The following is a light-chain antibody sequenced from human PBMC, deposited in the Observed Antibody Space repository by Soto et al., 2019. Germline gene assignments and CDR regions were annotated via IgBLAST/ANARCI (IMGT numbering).Light chain of an antibody. J-gene: IGKJ1*01. Sequence: DIVVTQSPLTLPVTPGETASISCRSSHSLLHSNGYNYLDWYLQKPGQSPQLLIYLGSNRASGVPDRFSGSGSGTDFTLKISRVEAEDVGVYYCMQALIMWTFGQGTKVDIK. CDR3: MQALIMWT. CDR1: HSLLHSNGYNY. CDR2: LGS. V-gene: IGKV2-28*01.